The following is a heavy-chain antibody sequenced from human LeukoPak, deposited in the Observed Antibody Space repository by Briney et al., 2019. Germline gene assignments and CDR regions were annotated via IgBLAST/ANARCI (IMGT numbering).Heavy chain of an antibody. CDR1: GGSISSYY. J-gene: IGHJ4*02. CDR3: ARVGQQLPYFDY. CDR2: IYYSGST. V-gene: IGHV4-59*01. Sequence: SSETLSLTCAVSGGSISSYYWSWIRQPPGKGLEWIGYIYYSGSTNYNPSLKSRVTISVDTSKNQFSLKLSSVTAADTAVYYCARVGQQLPYFDYWGQGTLVTVSS. D-gene: IGHD6-13*01.